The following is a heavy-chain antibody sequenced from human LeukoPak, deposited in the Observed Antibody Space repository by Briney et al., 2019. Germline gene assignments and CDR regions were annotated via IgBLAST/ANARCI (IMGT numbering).Heavy chain of an antibody. CDR1: GGSISSGGYY. CDR3: ALGYCGGGSCYARDYFQH. V-gene: IGHV4-31*03. Sequence: PSQTLSLTCTVSGGSISSGGYYWTWIRQHPGKGLEWIGYIYYSGSTYYNPSLKSRVTISVDTSKNQFSLRLSSVTAADTAVYYCALGYCGGGSCYARDYFQHWGQGTLVTVSS. CDR2: IYYSGST. D-gene: IGHD2-15*01. J-gene: IGHJ1*01.